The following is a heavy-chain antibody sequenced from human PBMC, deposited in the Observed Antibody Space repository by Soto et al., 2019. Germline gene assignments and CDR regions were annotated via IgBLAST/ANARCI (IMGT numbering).Heavy chain of an antibody. CDR3: ARMVDFWSGYPFDP. CDR1: GGTFSSYA. V-gene: IGHV1-69*13. CDR2: IIPIFGTA. D-gene: IGHD3-3*01. J-gene: IGHJ5*02. Sequence: GASVKVSCKASGGTFSSYAISWVRQAPGQGLEWMGGIIPIFGTANYAQKFQGRVTITADESTSTAYMELSSLRSEDTAVYYCARMVDFWSGYPFDPWGQGTLVTVSS.